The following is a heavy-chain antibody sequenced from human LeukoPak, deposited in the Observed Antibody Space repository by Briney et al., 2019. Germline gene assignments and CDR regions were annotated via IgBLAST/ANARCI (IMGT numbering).Heavy chain of an antibody. V-gene: IGHV3-20*04. CDR1: GFTFDDYG. Sequence: GGSLRLSCAASGFTFDDYGMSWVRQAPGKGLEWVSGINWNGGSTGCADSVKGRFTISRHNAKNSLYLQMNSLRAEDTALYYCASSGSDKTGAFDIWGQGTMVTVSS. D-gene: IGHD1-26*01. J-gene: IGHJ3*02. CDR2: INWNGGST. CDR3: ASSGSDKTGAFDI.